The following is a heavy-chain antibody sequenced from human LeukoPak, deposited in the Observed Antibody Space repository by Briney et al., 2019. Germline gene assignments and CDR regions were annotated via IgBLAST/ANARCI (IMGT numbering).Heavy chain of an antibody. Sequence: GGSLRLSCTASGFTFSRYNMNWVRQAPGEGLEWVSSIRSSDSNTYYADSVKGRFTISRDNSKNTLYLQMNSLRAEDTAVYYCAIMTATTPGWGQGTLVTVSS. V-gene: IGHV3-21*04. CDR1: GFTFSRYN. D-gene: IGHD1/OR15-1a*01. J-gene: IGHJ4*02. CDR2: IRSSDSNT. CDR3: AIMTATTPG.